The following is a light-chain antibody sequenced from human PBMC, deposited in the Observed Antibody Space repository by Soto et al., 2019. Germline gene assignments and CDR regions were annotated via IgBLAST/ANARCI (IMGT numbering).Light chain of an antibody. Sequence: DIQMTQSPSSLSASVGDRVTITCRASQSISSYLNWYQQKPGKAPKLLIYAASSLQSGVPSRFSGSGSGTDFTLTISSLEPEDFAVYYCQHRSKWPVSFGQGTLLEI. V-gene: IGKV1-39*01. J-gene: IGKJ5*01. CDR3: QHRSKWPVS. CDR2: AAS. CDR1: QSISSY.